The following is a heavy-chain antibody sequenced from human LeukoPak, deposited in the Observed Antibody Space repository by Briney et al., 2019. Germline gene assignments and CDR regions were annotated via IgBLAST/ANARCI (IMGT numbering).Heavy chain of an antibody. CDR3: AKDQWSGDYYYGMDV. CDR1: GFTFSSYA. D-gene: IGHD3-10*01. V-gene: IGHV3-23*01. J-gene: IGHJ6*02. CDR2: ISGSGGST. Sequence: GGSLRLSCAAPGFTFSSYAMTWVRQVPGKGLEWVSIISGSGGSTYHADSVKGRFTISRDNSKNTLYLQMNSLRAEDTAVYYCAKDQWSGDYYYGMDVWGQGTSVTVSS.